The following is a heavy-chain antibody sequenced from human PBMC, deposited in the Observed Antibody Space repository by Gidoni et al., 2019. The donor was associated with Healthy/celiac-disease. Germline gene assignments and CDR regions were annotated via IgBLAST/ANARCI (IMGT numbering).Heavy chain of an antibody. CDR2: ISGSGGST. Sequence: EVQLLESGGGLVQPGGSLRLSCAASGFTFSSYAMSWVRQAPGKGLEWVSAISGSGGSTYYADSVKGRFTISRDNSKNTLYLQMNSLRAEDTAVYYCAKDYYDSSGYYYYDAFDIWGQGTMVTVSS. J-gene: IGHJ3*02. CDR3: AKDYYDSSGYYYYDAFDI. V-gene: IGHV3-23*01. D-gene: IGHD3-22*01. CDR1: GFTFSSYA.